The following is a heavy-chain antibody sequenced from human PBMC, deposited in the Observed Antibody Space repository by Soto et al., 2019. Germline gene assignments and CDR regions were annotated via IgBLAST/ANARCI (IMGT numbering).Heavy chain of an antibody. V-gene: IGHV3-21*06. D-gene: IGHD7-27*01. Sequence: GGSLSLSCAASQITFSNYYMNWIRQAPGKGLEWVSSIASNGQTFYTDSVKGRFTISRDNAKNSLYLQMNSLRAEDTALYYCVGTHDSLDYWGQGTLVTVSS. J-gene: IGHJ4*02. CDR3: VGTHDSLDY. CDR1: QITFSNYY. CDR2: IASNGQT.